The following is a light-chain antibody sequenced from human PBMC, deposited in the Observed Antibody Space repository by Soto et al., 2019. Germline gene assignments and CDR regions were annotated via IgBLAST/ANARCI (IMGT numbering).Light chain of an antibody. CDR1: QVISKY. CDR2: AAS. CDR3: QKYNSAPLT. J-gene: IGKJ4*01. Sequence: DIQITQSPSSLSASVGNLVTITCRASQVISKYLAWYQQKPGKVPKLLIYAASTLQSGVPSRFSGSGSGTDFTLTISSLQPEDVATYYCQKYNSAPLTFGGGTKVDIK. V-gene: IGKV1-27*01.